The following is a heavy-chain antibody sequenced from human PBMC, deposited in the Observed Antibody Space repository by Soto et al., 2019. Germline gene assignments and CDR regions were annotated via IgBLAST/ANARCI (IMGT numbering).Heavy chain of an antibody. CDR1: GFTFSSYG. Sequence: PGGSLRLSCAASGFTFSSYGMHWVRQAPGKGLEWVAVIWYDGSNKYYADSVKGRFTISRDNSKNTLYLQMNSLRAEDTAVYYCARDFYDSSGYGVAFEIWGQGTMVTVSS. CDR3: ARDFYDSSGYGVAFEI. V-gene: IGHV3-33*01. CDR2: IWYDGSNK. D-gene: IGHD3-22*01. J-gene: IGHJ3*02.